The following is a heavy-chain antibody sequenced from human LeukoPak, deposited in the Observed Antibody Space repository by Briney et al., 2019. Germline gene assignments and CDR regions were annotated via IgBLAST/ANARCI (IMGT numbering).Heavy chain of an antibody. D-gene: IGHD3-10*01. J-gene: IGHJ3*02. CDR2: IYYSGST. V-gene: IGHV4-59*01. CDR3: ARAQVLLWFGGLVLNNGAFDI. Sequence: PSETLSLTCTVSGGSISSYYWSWIRQPPGKGLEWIGYIYYSGSTNYNPSLKSRVTISVDTSKNQFSLKLSSVTAADTAVYYCARAQVLLWFGGLVLNNGAFDIWGQGTMVTVSS. CDR1: GGSISSYY.